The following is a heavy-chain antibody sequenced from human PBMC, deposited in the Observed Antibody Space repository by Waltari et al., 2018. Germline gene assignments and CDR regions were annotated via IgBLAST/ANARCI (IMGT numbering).Heavy chain of an antibody. D-gene: IGHD3-3*01. Sequence: EVQLVESGGGLVKPGGSLRLSCAASGFTFSSYSMNWVRQAPGKGLEWVSSISSSSSYIYYADSVKGRFTISRDNAKNSLYLQMNSLRAEDTAVYYCARVRSGVVVESVYGMDVWGQGTTVTVSS. J-gene: IGHJ6*02. V-gene: IGHV3-21*01. CDR2: ISSSSSYI. CDR1: GFTFSSYS. CDR3: ARVRSGVVVESVYGMDV.